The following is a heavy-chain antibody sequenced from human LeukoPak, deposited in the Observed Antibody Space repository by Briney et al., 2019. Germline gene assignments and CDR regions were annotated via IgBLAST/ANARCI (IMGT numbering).Heavy chain of an antibody. D-gene: IGHD3-9*01. V-gene: IGHV3-48*01. Sequence: GSLRLSCEASGFTFSWYTMNWVRQAPGKGLEWLSYISSSGSTTHYADSVKGRFTISRDSAWSSLHLQMNSLRVEDTAVYYCVRDRYGGDIPDYWGQGTLVIVSS. CDR1: GFTFSWYT. J-gene: IGHJ4*02. CDR3: VRDRYGGDIPDY. CDR2: ISSSGSTT.